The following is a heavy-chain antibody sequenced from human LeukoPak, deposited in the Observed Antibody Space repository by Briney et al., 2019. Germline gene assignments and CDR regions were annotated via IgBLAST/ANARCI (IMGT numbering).Heavy chain of an antibody. J-gene: IGHJ4*02. V-gene: IGHV3-9*01. Sequence: PGGSLRLSCAASGFTFGDYAMHWVRQAPGKGLEWVSGISWNSGSIGYADSVKGRFTISRDNAKNSLYLQMNSLRAEDTALYYCARLFCSSAICSYGPDYWGQGTLVTVSS. CDR1: GFTFGDYA. CDR3: ARLFCSSAICSYGPDY. CDR2: ISWNSGSI. D-gene: IGHD2-2*01.